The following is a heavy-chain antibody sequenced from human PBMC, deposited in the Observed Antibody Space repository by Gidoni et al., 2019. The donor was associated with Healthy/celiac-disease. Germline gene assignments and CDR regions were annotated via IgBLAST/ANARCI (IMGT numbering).Heavy chain of an antibody. Sequence: QFQLQESGPGLVKLSRTLSLTCTFSGGSTASGGYYWSWIRQHPGKGLEWIGYIYYSGSTYYNPSLKSRVTISVDTSKNQFSLKLSSVTAADTAVYYCAREEYYYDSSGYLLSWGQGTLVTVSS. CDR2: IYYSGST. CDR3: AREEYYYDSSGYLLS. J-gene: IGHJ4*02. CDR1: GGSTASGGYY. D-gene: IGHD3-22*01. V-gene: IGHV4-31*03.